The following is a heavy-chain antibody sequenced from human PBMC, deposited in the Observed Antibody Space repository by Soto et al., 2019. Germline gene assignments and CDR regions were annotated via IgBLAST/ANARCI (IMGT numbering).Heavy chain of an antibody. CDR1: GYTFTSYG. Sequence: EASVKVSCKASGYTFTSYGISWLRQAPGQGLEWMGWISAYNGNTNYAQKLQGRVTMTTDTSTSTAYMELRSLRSDDTAVYYCARRNRYCSSTSCYTMYNWFDPWGQGTLVTVSS. V-gene: IGHV1-18*01. J-gene: IGHJ5*02. CDR3: ARRNRYCSSTSCYTMYNWFDP. CDR2: ISAYNGNT. D-gene: IGHD2-2*02.